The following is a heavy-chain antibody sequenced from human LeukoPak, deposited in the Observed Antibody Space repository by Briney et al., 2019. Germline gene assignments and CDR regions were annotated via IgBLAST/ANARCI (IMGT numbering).Heavy chain of an antibody. CDR3: ARDLGGPYSSTPHTCDY. Sequence: GGSLRLSCAASGFTFSDYYMSWIRQAPGKGLEWVSYISSSGSTIYYADSVKGRFTISRDNAKTSLYLQMNSLRAEDTAVYYCARDLGGPYSSTPHTCDYWGQGTLVTVSS. J-gene: IGHJ4*02. CDR2: ISSSGSTI. CDR1: GFTFSDYY. V-gene: IGHV3-11*01. D-gene: IGHD6-13*01.